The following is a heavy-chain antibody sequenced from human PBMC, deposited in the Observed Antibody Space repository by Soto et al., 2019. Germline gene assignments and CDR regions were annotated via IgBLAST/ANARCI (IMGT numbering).Heavy chain of an antibody. D-gene: IGHD2-2*01. J-gene: IGHJ6*02. CDR2: SIPIFGTA. V-gene: IGHV1-69*01. CDR1: GGTFSSYA. CDR3: ARGQYCSSTSCHYYYYGMDV. Sequence: QVQLVQSGAEVKKPGSSVKVSCKASGGTFSSYAISWVRQAPGQGLEWMGGSIPIFGTANYAQKFQGRVTITADESTSTGYMELSSLRSEDTAVYYCARGQYCSSTSCHYYYYGMDVWGQGTTVTVSS.